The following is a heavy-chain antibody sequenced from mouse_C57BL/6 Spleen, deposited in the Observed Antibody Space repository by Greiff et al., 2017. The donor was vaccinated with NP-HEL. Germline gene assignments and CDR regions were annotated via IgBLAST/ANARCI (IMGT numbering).Heavy chain of an antibody. J-gene: IGHJ4*01. CDR3: ARVGIYYDYEGAMDY. CDR2: INPSNGGT. Sequence: QVQLKQPGTELVKPGASVKLSCKASGYTFTSYWMHWVKQRPGQGLEWIGNINPSNGGTNYNEKFKSKATLTVDKSSSTAYMQLSSLTSENSAVYYCARVGIYYDYEGAMDYWGQGTSVTVSS. D-gene: IGHD2-4*01. CDR1: GYTFTSYW. V-gene: IGHV1-53*01.